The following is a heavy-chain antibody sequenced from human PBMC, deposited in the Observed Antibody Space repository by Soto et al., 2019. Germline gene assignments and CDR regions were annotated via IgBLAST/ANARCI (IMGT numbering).Heavy chain of an antibody. CDR1: GFTFSTYA. J-gene: IGHJ3*02. D-gene: IGHD4-17*01. Sequence: GGSLRLSCAASGFTFSTYALSWVRQAPGEGLEWVSAITFDSGSTYYADSVKGRFTISRDNAKNTLYLQMNSLRAEDTAVYYCARGARDYGDPDDAFDIWGQGTMVTVSS. V-gene: IGHV3-23*01. CDR2: ITFDSGST. CDR3: ARGARDYGDPDDAFDI.